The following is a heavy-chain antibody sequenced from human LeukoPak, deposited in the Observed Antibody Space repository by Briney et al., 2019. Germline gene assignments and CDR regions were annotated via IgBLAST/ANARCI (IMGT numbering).Heavy chain of an antibody. V-gene: IGHV4-59*01. D-gene: IGHD5-12*01. J-gene: IGHJ4*02. Sequence: SETLSLTCTVSGGSISSYYWSWIRQPPGKGLEWIGYIYYSGSTKYIPSLKSRVTMSVDMFKNQFSLKLSSVTAADTAVYYCARSYSDYYNFDYWGQGTLVTVSS. CDR2: IYYSGST. CDR3: ARSYSDYYNFDY. CDR1: GGSISSYY.